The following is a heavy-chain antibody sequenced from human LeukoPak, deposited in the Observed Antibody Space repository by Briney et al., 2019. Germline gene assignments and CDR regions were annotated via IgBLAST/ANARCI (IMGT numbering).Heavy chain of an antibody. CDR2: ISGSGGST. CDR1: GFTFSSYA. V-gene: IGHV3-23*01. J-gene: IGHJ4*02. CDR3: AKDTFFGVVIAFYFDY. Sequence: PGGSLRLSCAASGFTFSSYAMSWVRQAPGKGLEGVSAISGSGGSTYYADSVKGRVTISRDNTKNTLYLQMNSLRAEDTAVYYCAKDTFFGVVIAFYFDYWGQGTLVTVSS. D-gene: IGHD3-3*01.